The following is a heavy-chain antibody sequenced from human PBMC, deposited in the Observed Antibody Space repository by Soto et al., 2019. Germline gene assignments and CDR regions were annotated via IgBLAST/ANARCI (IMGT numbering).Heavy chain of an antibody. J-gene: IGHJ4*02. D-gene: IGHD5-18*01. CDR2: ISYDGSNK. CDR1: GFTFSSYA. Sequence: QVQLVESGGGVVQPGRSLRLSCAASGFTFSSYAMHWVRQAPGKGLEWVAVISYDGSNKYYADSVKGRFTISRDNSKNTQYLHMNSLRAEVTAVYYCSRDVGGIQLWFSFDYCGQGTLVTVSS. CDR3: SRDVGGIQLWFSFDY. V-gene: IGHV3-30-3*01.